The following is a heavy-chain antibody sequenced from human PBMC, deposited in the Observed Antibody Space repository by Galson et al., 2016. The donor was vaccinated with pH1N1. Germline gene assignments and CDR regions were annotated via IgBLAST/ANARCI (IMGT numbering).Heavy chain of an antibody. D-gene: IGHD3-10*01. V-gene: IGHV1-69*06. CDR2: ISPIFGSI. Sequence: SVKVSCKASGGTFSNSAISWVRQAPGQGLEWMGGISPIFGSINYAQRFQGRVTASADIFTKTAYMELSSLTYEDTAIYYCATAGPLVREILYYSYAMDVWGQGTTVTVSS. CDR3: ATAGPLVREILYYSYAMDV. CDR1: GGTFSNSA. J-gene: IGHJ6*02.